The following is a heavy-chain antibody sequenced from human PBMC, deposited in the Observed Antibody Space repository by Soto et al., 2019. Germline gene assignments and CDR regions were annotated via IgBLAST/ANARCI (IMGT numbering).Heavy chain of an antibody. CDR2: IYHSGST. CDR3: ARVAAAGTYFDY. J-gene: IGHJ4*02. Sequence: QVQLQESGPGLVKPSGTLSLTCAVSGGSISSNNWWSWVRQPPGKGLEWIGEIYHSGSTNYNPSLTSRVTISVDKSKNQFSRKLSSVTAADTAVYYCARVAAAGTYFDYWGQGTLVTVSS. V-gene: IGHV4-4*02. D-gene: IGHD6-13*01. CDR1: GGSISSNNW.